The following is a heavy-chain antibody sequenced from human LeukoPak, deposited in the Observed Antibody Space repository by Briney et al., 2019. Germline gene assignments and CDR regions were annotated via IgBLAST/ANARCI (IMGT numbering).Heavy chain of an antibody. D-gene: IGHD5-18*01. CDR3: AREGYSYGPPGY. V-gene: IGHV1-2*02. Sequence: ASVKVSCKASGYTFTGYYMHWVRQAPGQGREWMGWINPNSGGTNYAQKFQGRVTMTRDTSISTAYMELSRLRSDDTAVYFCAREGYSYGPPGYWGQGTLVTVSS. J-gene: IGHJ4*02. CDR1: GYTFTGYY. CDR2: INPNSGGT.